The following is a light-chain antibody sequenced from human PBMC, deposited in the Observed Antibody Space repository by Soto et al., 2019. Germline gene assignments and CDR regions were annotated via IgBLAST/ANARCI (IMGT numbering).Light chain of an antibody. CDR3: SSYAGSQGV. V-gene: IGLV2-8*01. J-gene: IGLJ3*02. Sequence: QSALTHPPSASGSPGQSVTISCTGTSSDVGGNNYVSWYQQHPGKAPKLMIYEVSKRPSGVPDRFSGSKSGNTASLTVSGLQAEDEADYYCSSYAGSQGVFGGGTKLTVL. CDR1: SSDVGGNNY. CDR2: EVS.